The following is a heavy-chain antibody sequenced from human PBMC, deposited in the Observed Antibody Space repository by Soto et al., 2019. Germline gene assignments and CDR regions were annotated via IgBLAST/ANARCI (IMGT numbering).Heavy chain of an antibody. V-gene: IGHV1-24*01. J-gene: IGHJ3*02. CDR2: FDPEDGET. CDR1: GYPLTELS. CDR3: ATTYYYDSSGYIYAFDI. Sequence: GGSVKVCFKVSGYPLTELSMHLVRQAPGEGLEWMGGFDPEDGETIYAQKFQGRVTMTEDTSTDTAYMELSSLRSEDTAVYYCATTYYYDSSGYIYAFDIWGQGTMVTVSS. D-gene: IGHD3-22*01.